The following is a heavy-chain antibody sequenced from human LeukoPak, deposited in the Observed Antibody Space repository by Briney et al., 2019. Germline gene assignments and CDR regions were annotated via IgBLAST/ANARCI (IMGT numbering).Heavy chain of an antibody. Sequence: SETLSLTCSVSGDSVSSGYWSWIRQPPGKGLEWIGYIYDSGITDYSSSLKSRLTISVDTSNNQFSLNLRSVTAADTAVYYCAGRGHRYSRDWGQGILVTVSS. CDR2: IYDSGIT. V-gene: IGHV4-4*09. CDR1: GDSVSSGY. CDR3: AGRGHRYSRD. J-gene: IGHJ1*01. D-gene: IGHD2-15*01.